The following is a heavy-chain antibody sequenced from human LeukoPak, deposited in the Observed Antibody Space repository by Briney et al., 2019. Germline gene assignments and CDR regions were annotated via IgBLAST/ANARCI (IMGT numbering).Heavy chain of an antibody. D-gene: IGHD6-13*01. V-gene: IGHV3-30*04. CDR1: GFTFSSYA. CDR2: MSYDGNHT. J-gene: IGHJ6*02. CDR3: AREECSSWYCKPSLYYYYYYGMDV. Sequence: GGSLRLSCAASGFTFSSYAMSWVRQAPGKGLEWVAIMSYDGNHTFYADSVKGRFTISRDNSKDTLYLQMNSLRAEDTAVYYCAREECSSWYCKPSLYYYYYYGMDVWGQGITVTVSS.